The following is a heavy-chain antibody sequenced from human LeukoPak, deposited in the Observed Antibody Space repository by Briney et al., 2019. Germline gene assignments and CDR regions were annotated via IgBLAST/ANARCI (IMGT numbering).Heavy chain of an antibody. CDR1: GGSIITGSYY. Sequence: KASETLSLTCTVSGGSIITGSYYWSWIRQPAGKGLEWIGRVYSGGSTHYNPSLKSRVTISIDTSKNQFSLHLTSVTAADTATYYCARRSLTALSWFDPWGQGALVTVSS. V-gene: IGHV4-61*02. CDR3: ARRSLTALSWFDP. D-gene: IGHD5-18*01. CDR2: VYSGGST. J-gene: IGHJ5*02.